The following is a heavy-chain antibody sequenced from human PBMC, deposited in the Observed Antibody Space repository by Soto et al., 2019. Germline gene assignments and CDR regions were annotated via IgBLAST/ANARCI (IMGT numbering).Heavy chain of an antibody. CDR1: GGSISSGGYY. CDR2: IYYSGST. J-gene: IGHJ1*01. Sequence: TLSLTCTVSGGSISSGGYYWSWIRQHPGKGLEWIGYIYYSGSTYYNPSLKSRVTISVDTSKNQFSLKLSSVTAADTAVYYCARDWGAIGYFQHWGQGTLVTVSS. D-gene: IGHD3-16*01. CDR3: ARDWGAIGYFQH. V-gene: IGHV4-31*03.